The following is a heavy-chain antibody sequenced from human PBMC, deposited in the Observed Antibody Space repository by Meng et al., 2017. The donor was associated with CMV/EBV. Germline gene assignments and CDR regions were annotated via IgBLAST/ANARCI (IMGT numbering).Heavy chain of an antibody. D-gene: IGHD5-12*01. CDR3: AREGALAYFDY. CDR2: IIPIFGTA. J-gene: IGHJ4*02. CDR1: GGTFSSYA. Sequence: QAQLVQSGAEVKKPGSSVKVSCKASGGTFSSYATSWVRQAPGQGLEWMRGIIPIFGTANYAQKFQGRVTITADESTSTAYMELSSLRSEDTAVYYCAREGALAYFDYWGQGTLVTVSS. V-gene: IGHV1-69*12.